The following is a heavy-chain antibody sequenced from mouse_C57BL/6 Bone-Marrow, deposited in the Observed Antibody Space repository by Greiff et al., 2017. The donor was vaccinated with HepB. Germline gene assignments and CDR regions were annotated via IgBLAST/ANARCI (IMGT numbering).Heavy chain of an antibody. CDR2: INPGSGGT. V-gene: IGHV1-54*01. CDR1: GYAFTNYL. J-gene: IGHJ2*01. CDR3: ARTPYGAFDY. Sequence: QVQLKQSGAELVRPGTSVKVSCKASGYAFTNYLIEWVKQRPGQGLEWIGVINPGSGGTNYNEKFKGKATLTADKSSSTAYMQLSSLTSEDSAVYFCARTPYGAFDYWGQGTTLTVSS. D-gene: IGHD1-1*02.